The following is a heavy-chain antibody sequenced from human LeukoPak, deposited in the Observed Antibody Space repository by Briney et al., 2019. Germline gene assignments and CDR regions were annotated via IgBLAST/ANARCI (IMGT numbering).Heavy chain of an antibody. J-gene: IGHJ4*02. CDR1: GFTFSSYA. Sequence: GGSLRLSYATSGFTFSSYAMSWVRQAPGKGLEWVSTISPSGGVTFYSDSVRGRFTISRDNSKNTLYLQMNSLRAEDTAVYYCAKKSGAAVLRYFDWLPRDYFDYWGQGTLVTVSS. V-gene: IGHV3-23*01. CDR3: AKKSGAAVLRYFDWLPRDYFDY. CDR2: ISPSGGVT. D-gene: IGHD3-9*01.